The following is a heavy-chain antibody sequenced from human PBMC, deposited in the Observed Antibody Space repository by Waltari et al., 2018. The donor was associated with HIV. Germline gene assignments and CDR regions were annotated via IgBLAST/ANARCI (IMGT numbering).Heavy chain of an antibody. J-gene: IGHJ5*02. CDR1: ASPFSRYA. CDR2: MSYDGSYK. V-gene: IGHV3-30*04. D-gene: IGHD5-18*01. Sequence: QVQLVESGGGVVRAGRSLRPACAASASPFSRYAMPWVRQAPGKGLEWLAAMSYDGSYKYYADFVKGRFTISRDNSKNTLYVQMNSLRAEDTAVYYCARVNPDTAITGGWFDPWGQGTLVTVSA. CDR3: ARVNPDTAITGGWFDP.